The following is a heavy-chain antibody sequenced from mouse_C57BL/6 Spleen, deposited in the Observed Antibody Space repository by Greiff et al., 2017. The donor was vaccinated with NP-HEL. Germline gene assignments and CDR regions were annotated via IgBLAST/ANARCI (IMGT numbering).Heavy chain of an antibody. J-gene: IGHJ2*01. D-gene: IGHD1-1*01. CDR3: ARDYYGSIYFDY. Sequence: EVQLQQSGPELVKPGASVKMSCKASGYTFTDYNMHWVKQSHGKSLEWIGYINPNNGGTSYNQKFKGKATLTVNKSSSTAYMELRSLTSEDSAVYYWARDYYGSIYFDYWGQGTTLTVSS. V-gene: IGHV1-22*01. CDR1: GYTFTDYN. CDR2: INPNNGGT.